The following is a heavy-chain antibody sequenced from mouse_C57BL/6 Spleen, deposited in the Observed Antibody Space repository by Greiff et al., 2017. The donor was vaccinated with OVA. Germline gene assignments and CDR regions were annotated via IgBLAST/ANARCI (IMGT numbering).Heavy chain of an antibody. V-gene: IGHV3-6*01. CDR1: GYSITSGYY. Sequence: EVKLVESGPGLVKPSQSLSLTCSVTGYSITSGYYWNWIRQLPGNKLEWMGYISYDGSNNYNPSLKNRISITRDKSKHQFFLKLNTVTTEDTATYYCARLIYDGYCEDYFDYWGQGTTLTVSA. CDR2: ISYDGSN. CDR3: ARLIYDGYCEDYFDY. J-gene: IGHJ2*01. D-gene: IGHD2-3*01.